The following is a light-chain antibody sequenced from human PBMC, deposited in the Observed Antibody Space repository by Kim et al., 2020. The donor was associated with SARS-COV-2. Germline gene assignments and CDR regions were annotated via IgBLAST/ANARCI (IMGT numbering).Light chain of an antibody. CDR1: EYIYTW. V-gene: IGKV1-12*01. CDR2: GAS. CDR3: QELNTFPLT. Sequence: SASVGDRVTITCRASEYIYTWLAWYQQQPGKAPKLLISGASNLQPGVPPRFSASGSGTDFTLTISRLQPEDFATYYGQELNTFPLTFGGGTKLEI. J-gene: IGKJ4*01.